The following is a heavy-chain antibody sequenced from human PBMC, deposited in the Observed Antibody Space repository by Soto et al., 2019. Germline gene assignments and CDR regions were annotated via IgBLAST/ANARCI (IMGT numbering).Heavy chain of an antibody. CDR1: GFTFSGST. CDR3: TRQHLDVPVASAIDY. V-gene: IGHV3-73*02. D-gene: IGHD6-19*01. CDR2: VPSKINTYAT. J-gene: IGHJ4*02. Sequence: EVQLVESGGGLVQPGGSLKLSCAASGFTFSGSTIHWVRQTSGKGLEWVGRVPSKINTYATAYAASVRGRFTISSDDSKNTAYLQMNSLKTEDTAVYYCTRQHLDVPVASAIDYWGQGTRVTVSS.